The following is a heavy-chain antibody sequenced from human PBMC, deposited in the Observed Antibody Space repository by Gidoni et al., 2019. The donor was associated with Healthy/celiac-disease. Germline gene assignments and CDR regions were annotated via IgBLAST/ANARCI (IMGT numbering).Heavy chain of an antibody. CDR1: GFTFSSYA. D-gene: IGHD1-1*01. CDR2: ISGSGGST. J-gene: IGHJ4*02. CDR3: AKDRATGTTGSDY. V-gene: IGHV3-23*01. Sequence: EVQLLESGGGLVQPGGSLRLSCAASGFTFSSYAMGWVRQAPGKGLEGVSAISGSGGSTYYADSVKGRFTISRDNSKNTLYLQMNSLRAEDTAVYYCAKDRATGTTGSDYWGQGTLVTVSS.